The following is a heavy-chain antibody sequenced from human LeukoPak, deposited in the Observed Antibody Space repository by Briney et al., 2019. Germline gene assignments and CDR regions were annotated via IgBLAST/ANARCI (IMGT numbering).Heavy chain of an antibody. J-gene: IGHJ4*02. V-gene: IGHV1-2*06. Sequence: ASVKVSCKASGYTFTAYYIYWVRQAPGQGLEWMGRINPNIGGTNYAQKFQGRVAMTRDTSISTAFMELTRLRSDDAAVYYCARDYCSSTSCLFDYWGQGTLVTVSS. D-gene: IGHD2-2*01. CDR3: ARDYCSSTSCLFDY. CDR1: GYTFTAYY. CDR2: INPNIGGT.